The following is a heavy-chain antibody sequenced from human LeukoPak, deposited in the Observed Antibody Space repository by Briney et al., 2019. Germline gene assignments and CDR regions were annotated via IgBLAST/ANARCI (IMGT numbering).Heavy chain of an antibody. V-gene: IGHV3-74*01. CDR2: INSDGSTT. Sequence: PGGSLRLSCAASGFTFSSYWMHWVRQAPGKGLVWVSRINSDGSTTNYADSVKGRFTISRDNAKNTLYLQMNSLRAEDTAVYYCARGDTIFGVVDYWGQGTLVTVSS. CDR3: ARGDTIFGVVDY. D-gene: IGHD3-3*01. CDR1: GFTFSSYW. J-gene: IGHJ4*02.